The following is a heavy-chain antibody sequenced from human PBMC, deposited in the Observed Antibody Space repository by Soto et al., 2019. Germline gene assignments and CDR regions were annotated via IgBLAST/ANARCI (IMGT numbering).Heavy chain of an antibody. CDR1: GGSISSYY. Sequence: PSETLSLTCTVSGGSISSYYWSWIRQPPGKGLEWIGYIYYSGSTNYNPSLKSRVTISVDTSKNQFSLKLSSVTAADTAVYYCARTASTYYCSGGSCAINYFDYWGQGTLVTVSS. D-gene: IGHD2-15*01. CDR2: IYYSGST. J-gene: IGHJ4*02. CDR3: ARTASTYYCSGGSCAINYFDY. V-gene: IGHV4-59*01.